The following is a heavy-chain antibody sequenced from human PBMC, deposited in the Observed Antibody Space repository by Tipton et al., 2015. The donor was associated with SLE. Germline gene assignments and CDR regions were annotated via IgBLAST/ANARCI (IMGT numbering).Heavy chain of an antibody. V-gene: IGHV3-33*03. D-gene: IGHD1-20*01. Sequence: RSLRLSCAASGFTFSSYGMHWVRQAPGKGLEWVAVINENGNTITYAGSVKGRFTISRDNAKNMLYLQMNSLSADDSGLYYCAKDLTGPLDSWGQGTLVTVSS. J-gene: IGHJ4*02. CDR2: INENGNTI. CDR1: GFTFSSYG. CDR3: AKDLTGPLDS.